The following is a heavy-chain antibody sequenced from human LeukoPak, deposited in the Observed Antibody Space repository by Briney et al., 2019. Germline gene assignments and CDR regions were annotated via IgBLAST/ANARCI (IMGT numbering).Heavy chain of an antibody. CDR3: VSFYETY. Sequence: GGSLRLSCAASGNYWMRWVRQAPGKGLVWVPHINSDGSWTSYADSVKGRFTISKDNAKNTVYLQMNNLRAEDTAVYYCVSFYETYWGRGTLVTVSS. V-gene: IGHV3-74*01. CDR2: INSDGSWT. CDR1: GNYW. J-gene: IGHJ4*02. D-gene: IGHD2/OR15-2a*01.